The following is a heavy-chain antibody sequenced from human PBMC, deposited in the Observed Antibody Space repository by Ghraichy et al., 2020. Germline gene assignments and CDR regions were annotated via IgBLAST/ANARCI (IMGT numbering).Heavy chain of an antibody. D-gene: IGHD2-21*01. CDR2: IFYSGST. J-gene: IGHJ4*02. CDR1: GAPVTTYF. Sequence: SETLSLTCSVSGAPVTTYFWTWIRQPPGKGLEWIGDIFYSGSTNYNPSLKGRVTISIDASNNQFSLNLSSVTPADTAVYYCARMGGYKDPLWYWGQGTLVAVSS. CDR3: ARMGGYKDPLWY. V-gene: IGHV4-59*02.